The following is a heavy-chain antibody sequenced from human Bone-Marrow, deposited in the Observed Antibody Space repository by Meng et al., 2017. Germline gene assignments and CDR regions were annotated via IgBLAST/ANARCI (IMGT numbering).Heavy chain of an antibody. CDR3: AVSMLSDYYYYGMDV. V-gene: IGHV1-8*01. Sequence: ASVKVSCKASGGTFTSYDINWVRQATGQGLEWMGWMNPNSGNTGYAQKFQGRVTMTRNTSISTAYMELSSLRSEDTAVYYCAVSMLSDYYYYGMDVWGQGTTVTVSS. D-gene: IGHD2-8*01. CDR1: GGTFTSYD. J-gene: IGHJ6*02. CDR2: MNPNSGNT.